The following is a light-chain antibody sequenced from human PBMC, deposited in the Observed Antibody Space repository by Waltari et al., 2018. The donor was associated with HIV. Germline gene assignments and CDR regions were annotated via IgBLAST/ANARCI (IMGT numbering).Light chain of an antibody. CDR3: HQYATSPRT. Sequence: EIVLTQSPGSLSLSPGESATLSCRASENVGSSYLAWYQHRHGQAPRLLIYVTSKRATGLPDRFSGGGSGTDFTLTLKRLEPEDFAVYYCHQYATSPRTFGGGTKVEVK. J-gene: IGKJ4*01. CDR1: ENVGSSY. CDR2: VTS. V-gene: IGKV3-20*01.